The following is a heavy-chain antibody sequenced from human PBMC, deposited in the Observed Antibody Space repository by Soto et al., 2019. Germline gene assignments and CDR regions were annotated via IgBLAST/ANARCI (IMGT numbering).Heavy chain of an antibody. J-gene: IGHJ6*03. CDR2: IYYSGNT. V-gene: IGHV4-39*01. Sequence: QLQLQESGPGLVKPSETLSLTCTVSGGSIRSSSYFWGWIRQFPGKGLEWIGNIYYSGNTHYNPSLKSRVNISTDTSRNQYSLKLTSVTAADTAVYFCAKINDKIYQSMDVWGKGATVTVSS. CDR1: GGSIRSSSYF. D-gene: IGHD3-22*01. CDR3: AKINDKIYQSMDV.